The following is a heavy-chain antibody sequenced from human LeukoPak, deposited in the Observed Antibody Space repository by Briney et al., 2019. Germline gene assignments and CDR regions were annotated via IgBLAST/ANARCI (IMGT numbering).Heavy chain of an antibody. J-gene: IGHJ6*02. Sequence: GGSLRLSCAASGFTIDDYAMHWVRQAPGKGLEWVSLISGDGGSTYYADSVKGRFTISRDNSKNSLYLQMNSLRTEDTALYYCAKDMLGDDFWSGYYPPGNYYGMDVWGQGTTVTVSS. CDR3: AKDMLGDDFWSGYYPPGNYYGMDV. D-gene: IGHD3-3*01. V-gene: IGHV3-43*02. CDR2: ISGDGGST. CDR1: GFTIDDYA.